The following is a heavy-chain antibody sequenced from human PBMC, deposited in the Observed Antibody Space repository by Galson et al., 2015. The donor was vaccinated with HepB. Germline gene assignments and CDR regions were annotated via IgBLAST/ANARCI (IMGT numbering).Heavy chain of an antibody. CDR2: ISTSSSYI. D-gene: IGHD3-22*01. CDR1: GFSFSSYS. V-gene: IGHV3-21*01. Sequence: SLRLSCAASGFSFSSYSMNWVRQAPGEGLEWVSSISTSSSYIYYADSVKGRFTISRDNAKNSLYLQMNSLRAEDTAVYYCARDSSGYVFDYWGQGTLVTASS. J-gene: IGHJ4*02. CDR3: ARDSSGYVFDY.